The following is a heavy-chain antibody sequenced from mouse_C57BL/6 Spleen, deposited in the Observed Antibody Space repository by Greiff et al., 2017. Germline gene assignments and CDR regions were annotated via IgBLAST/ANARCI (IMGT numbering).Heavy chain of an antibody. CDR2: ISNGGGST. Sequence: EVKLVESGGGLVQPGGSLKLSCAASGFTFSDYYMYWVRQTPEKRLEWVAYISNGGGSTYYPDTVKGRFTISRDNAKNTLYLQMSRLKSEDTAMYYCARHDITTVVATGSYYAMDYWGQGTSVTVSS. CDR1: GFTFSDYY. V-gene: IGHV5-12*01. CDR3: ARHDITTVVATGSYYAMDY. J-gene: IGHJ4*01. D-gene: IGHD1-1*01.